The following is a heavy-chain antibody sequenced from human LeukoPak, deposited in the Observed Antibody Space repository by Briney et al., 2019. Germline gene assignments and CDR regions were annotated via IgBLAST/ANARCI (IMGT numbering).Heavy chain of an antibody. J-gene: IGHJ4*02. D-gene: IGHD5-18*01. Sequence: PGGSLRLSCAASGFTFSSYAMHWVRQPPGKGLEWVALISYDGSNKYYADSVEGRFTISRDNSKNTLYLQMNSLRAEDTAVYYCARSRDSYGSDFDYWGQGTLVTVSS. CDR1: GFTFSSYA. CDR3: ARSRDSYGSDFDY. V-gene: IGHV3-30*04. CDR2: ISYDGSNK.